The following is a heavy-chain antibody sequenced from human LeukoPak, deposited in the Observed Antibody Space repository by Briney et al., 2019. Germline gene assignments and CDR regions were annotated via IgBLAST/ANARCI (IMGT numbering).Heavy chain of an antibody. Sequence: GASVKVSCKASGYTFTSYDINWVRQATGQGLEWMGWINSNTGNPTYAQGFTGRFVFSLDTSVSTAYLQISSLKAEDTAVYYCARARWLRLRGYNWFDPWGQGTLVTVSS. J-gene: IGHJ5*02. CDR3: ARARWLRLRGYNWFDP. V-gene: IGHV7-4-1*02. CDR1: GYTFTSYD. CDR2: INSNTGNP. D-gene: IGHD5-12*01.